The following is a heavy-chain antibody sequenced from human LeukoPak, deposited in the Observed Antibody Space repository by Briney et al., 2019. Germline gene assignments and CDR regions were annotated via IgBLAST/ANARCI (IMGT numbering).Heavy chain of an antibody. J-gene: IGHJ3*02. CDR2: IIPIFGTA. CDR3: ARDVILRVEIATILVLDAFDI. CDR1: GGTFSSYA. V-gene: IGHV1-69*01. D-gene: IGHD5-24*01. Sequence: SVKVSCKASGGTFSSYAISRVRQAPGQGLEWMGGIIPIFGTANYAQKFQGRVTITADESTSTAYMELSSLRSEDTAVYYCARDVILRVEIATILVLDAFDIWGQGTMVTVSS.